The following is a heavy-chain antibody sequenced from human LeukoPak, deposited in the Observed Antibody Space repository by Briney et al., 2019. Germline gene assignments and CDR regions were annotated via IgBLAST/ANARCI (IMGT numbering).Heavy chain of an antibody. D-gene: IGHD2-8*01. Sequence: PGGSLRLSCAASGFTFSDYYMSWIRQAPRKGLEWVSYISSSGSTIYYADSVKGRFTISRDNAKNSLYLQMNSLRAGDTAVYYCAREKLGGVYASYYYYMDVWGKGTTVTVSS. J-gene: IGHJ6*03. CDR2: ISSSGSTI. V-gene: IGHV3-11*04. CDR3: AREKLGGVYASYYYYMDV. CDR1: GFTFSDYY.